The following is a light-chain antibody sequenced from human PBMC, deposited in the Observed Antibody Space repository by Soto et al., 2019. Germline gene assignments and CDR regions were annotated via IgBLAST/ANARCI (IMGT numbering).Light chain of an antibody. CDR2: EVT. CDR3: SSYSATNTLV. J-gene: IGLJ1*01. V-gene: IGLV2-14*01. Sequence: QSALTQPASVSGSPGQSFTTSCTGTSSDVRDYPYVSWYQQHPGRVPKLMIYEVTNRPSGITSRFSGSKSENTASLTISGLQAEDVADYYCSSYSATNTLVFGSGTKVTVL. CDR1: SSDVRDYPY.